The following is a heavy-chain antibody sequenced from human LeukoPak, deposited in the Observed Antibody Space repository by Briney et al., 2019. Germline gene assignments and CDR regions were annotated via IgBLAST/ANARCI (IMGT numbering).Heavy chain of an antibody. D-gene: IGHD2-15*01. Sequence: SETLSLTCTVSGGSISSYYWSWIRQPPGKGLEWIGYIYYSGSTNYSPSLKSRVTISVDTSKNQFSLKLSSVTAADTAVYYCARGLCSGGSCYLGYYFDYWGQGTLVTVSS. CDR1: GGSISSYY. CDR3: ARGLCSGGSCYLGYYFDY. CDR2: IYYSGST. V-gene: IGHV4-59*01. J-gene: IGHJ4*02.